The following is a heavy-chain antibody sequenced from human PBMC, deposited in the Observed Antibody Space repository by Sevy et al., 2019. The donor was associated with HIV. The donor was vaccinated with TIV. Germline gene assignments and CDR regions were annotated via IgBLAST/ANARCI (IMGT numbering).Heavy chain of an antibody. CDR2: IKSKTDGGTT. Sequence: GGSLRLSCAASGFTFSNAWMSWVRQAPGKGLEWVGRIKSKTDGGTTDYAAPVKGRFTISRDDSKNTLYLQMNSLKTEDTAVYYCTTDHITMVRGAIRNFDYWGQGTLVTVSS. CDR1: GFTFSNAW. J-gene: IGHJ4*02. V-gene: IGHV3-15*01. D-gene: IGHD3-10*01. CDR3: TTDHITMVRGAIRNFDY.